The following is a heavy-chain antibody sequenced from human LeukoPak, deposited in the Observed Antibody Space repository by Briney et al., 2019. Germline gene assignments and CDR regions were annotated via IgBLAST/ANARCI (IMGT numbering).Heavy chain of an antibody. CDR2: IIPIFGTA. CDR1: GGTFSSYA. V-gene: IGHV1-69*01. Sequence: SVKVSCKASGGTFSSYAISWVRQAPGQGLEWMGGIIPIFGTANYAQKFQGRVTITADESTSTAYMELSSPRSEDTAVYYCARLPFRYCSSTSCYVADYWGQGTLVTVSS. D-gene: IGHD2-2*01. J-gene: IGHJ4*02. CDR3: ARLPFRYCSSTSCYVADY.